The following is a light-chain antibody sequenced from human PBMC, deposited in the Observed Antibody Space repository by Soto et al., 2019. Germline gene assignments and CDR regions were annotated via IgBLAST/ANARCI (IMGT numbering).Light chain of an antibody. Sequence: QSVLTQPPSASGTPGQRVTISCSGSSSNIGSNYVYWYQQLPGTAPKLLIYRNNQRPSGVPDRFSGSKSGTSASLAISGLRSEDEADYYCAAWDDSLSGSYVFGTGTKVTGL. CDR3: AAWDDSLSGSYV. CDR2: RNN. CDR1: SSNIGSNY. J-gene: IGLJ1*01. V-gene: IGLV1-47*01.